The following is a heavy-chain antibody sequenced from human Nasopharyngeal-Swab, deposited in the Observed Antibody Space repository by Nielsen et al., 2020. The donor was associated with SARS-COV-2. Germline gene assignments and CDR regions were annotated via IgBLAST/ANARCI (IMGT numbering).Heavy chain of an antibody. CDR3: ANTGGYSLGFDY. CDR1: GFLFSSYG. CDR2: INWNGGTT. Sequence: GESLKISCAASGFLFSSYGMNWVRQAPGKGPEWVSGINWNGGTTDYADSVKGRFTISRDNSKNTLYLQMNSLRAEDTAVYYCANTGGYSLGFDYWGQGTLVTVSS. J-gene: IGHJ4*02. V-gene: IGHV3-23*01. D-gene: IGHD5-18*01.